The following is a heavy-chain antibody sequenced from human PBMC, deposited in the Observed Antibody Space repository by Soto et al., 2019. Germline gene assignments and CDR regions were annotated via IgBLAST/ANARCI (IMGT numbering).Heavy chain of an antibody. V-gene: IGHV3-9*01. CDR2: ISWNSGSI. CDR1: GFTFDDYA. J-gene: IGHJ4*02. D-gene: IGHD6-6*01. Sequence: PGGSVRLSCAASGFTFDDYAMHWVRQAPGKGLEWVSGISWNSGSIDYADSVKGRFTTSRDNAKNSLYLQMNSLRAEDTALYYCAKSPEYSSSSYFDSWGQGTLVTVSS. CDR3: AKSPEYSSSSYFDS.